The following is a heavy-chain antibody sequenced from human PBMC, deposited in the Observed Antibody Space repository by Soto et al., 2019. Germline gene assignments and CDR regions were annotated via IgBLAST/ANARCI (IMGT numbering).Heavy chain of an antibody. Sequence: QVQLVQSGAEVKKPGSSVKVSCKASGGTFSSYAISWVRQAPGQGLEWMGGIIPIFGTANYAQKFQGRVTLTADESTSTAYMELCSLRSEDTAVYYCASRTETYSYYYYGMDVWGQGTTVTVSS. D-gene: IGHD4-4*01. CDR3: ASRTETYSYYYYGMDV. J-gene: IGHJ6*02. CDR2: IIPIFGTA. V-gene: IGHV1-69*12. CDR1: GGTFSSYA.